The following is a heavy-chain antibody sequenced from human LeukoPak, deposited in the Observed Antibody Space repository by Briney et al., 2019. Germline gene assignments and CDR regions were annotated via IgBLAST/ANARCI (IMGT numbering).Heavy chain of an antibody. CDR2: IYYSGST. J-gene: IGHJ4*02. Sequence: SETLSLTCTVSGGSISSGGYYWSWLRQHPGTGLEWIGYIYYSGSTHYNPSLKSRVTMSVDTSKNQFSLKLSSVTAADTAVYYCAREGSLGYSDYWGQGTLVTVSS. V-gene: IGHV4-31*03. CDR1: GGSISSGGYY. CDR3: AREGSLGYSDY. D-gene: IGHD3-10*01.